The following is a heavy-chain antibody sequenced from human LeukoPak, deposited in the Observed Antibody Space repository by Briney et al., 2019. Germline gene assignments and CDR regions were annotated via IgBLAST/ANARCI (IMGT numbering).Heavy chain of an antibody. J-gene: IGHJ3*02. Sequence: GASVKVSCKASGYTFTSYGISWVRQAPGQGLEWMGWISAYNGNTNYAQKLQGRVTMTSDTSTSTAYMELRSLRSDDTAVYYCARTHSGSYSDAFDIWGQGTMVTVSS. D-gene: IGHD1-26*01. CDR3: ARTHSGSYSDAFDI. V-gene: IGHV1-18*01. CDR2: ISAYNGNT. CDR1: GYTFTSYG.